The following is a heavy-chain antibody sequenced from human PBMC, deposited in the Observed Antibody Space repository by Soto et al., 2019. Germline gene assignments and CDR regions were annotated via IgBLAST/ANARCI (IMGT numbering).Heavy chain of an antibody. CDR3: VRNLYSSKGNWFDP. V-gene: IGHV3-35*01. Sequence: PGGSLRLSCAASGFTFSNSDMNWVRQAPGKGLEWVSGVSWNGSRTHYADSVKGRFIISRDNSRNFLYQQMNSLRPEDMAVYYCVRNLYSSKGNWFDPWGQGTLVTVSS. CDR2: VSWNGSRT. D-gene: IGHD6-13*01. J-gene: IGHJ5*02. CDR1: GFTFSNSD.